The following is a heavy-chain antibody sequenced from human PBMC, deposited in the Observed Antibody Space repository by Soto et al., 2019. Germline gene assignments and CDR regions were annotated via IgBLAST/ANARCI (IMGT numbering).Heavy chain of an antibody. D-gene: IGHD4-17*01. CDR3: VRQGIDYLHGLVDV. CDR1: SGPDRSHN. Sequence: QVQLQQSGPRLVKPSETLSLTCTVSSGPDRSHNWGWIRQPPGRGLEWIGYVYYTGDTAYNPSLRGRVTISADSSKNEISLTLNSVTAEDTAVYYCVRQGIDYLHGLVDVWGQGTTVSVSS. CDR2: VYYTGDT. V-gene: IGHV4-59*08. J-gene: IGHJ6*02.